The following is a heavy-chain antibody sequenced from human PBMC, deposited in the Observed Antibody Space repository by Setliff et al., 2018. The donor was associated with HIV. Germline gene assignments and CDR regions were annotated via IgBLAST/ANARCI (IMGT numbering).Heavy chain of an antibody. CDR2: IYYSGST. D-gene: IGHD5-18*01. CDR3: ARHNTGYSYGYDYYYYYMDV. J-gene: IGHJ6*03. CDR1: GESFSGYY. Sequence: SETLSLTCAVYGESFSGYYRSWIRQPPGKGLEWIGSIYYSGSTYYNPSLKSRVTISVDTSKNQFSLKLSSVTAADTAVYYCARHNTGYSYGYDYYYYYMDVWGKGTTVTVSS. V-gene: IGHV4-34*01.